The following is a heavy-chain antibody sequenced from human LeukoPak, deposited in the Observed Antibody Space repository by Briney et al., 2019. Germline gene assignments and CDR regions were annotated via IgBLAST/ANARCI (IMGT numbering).Heavy chain of an antibody. CDR3: ARARGDYVSFDY. V-gene: IGHV4-38-2*02. CDR2: IYHSGST. Sequence: SETLSLTCTVSGYSISSGYYWGWIRQPPGKGLEWIGSIYHSGSTYYNPSLKSRVTISVDTSKNQFSLKLSSVTAADTAVYYCARARGDYVSFDYWGQGTLVTVSS. D-gene: IGHD4-17*01. J-gene: IGHJ4*02. CDR1: GYSISSGYY.